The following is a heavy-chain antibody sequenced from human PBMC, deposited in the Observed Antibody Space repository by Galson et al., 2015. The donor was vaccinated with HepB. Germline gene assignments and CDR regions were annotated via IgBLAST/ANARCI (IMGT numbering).Heavy chain of an antibody. CDR3: AQDLTYYYGSGSYFVGMDV. Sequence: SLRLSCAASGFTFEDYAMHWVRLVPGKGLEWVSGITWNSDFTGYADSVRGRFTISRDSARYSLYLQMNSLRSEDTALYYCAQDLTYYYGSGSYFVGMDVWGHGTTVTVSS. D-gene: IGHD3-10*01. J-gene: IGHJ6*02. CDR2: ITWNSDFT. CDR1: GFTFEDYA. V-gene: IGHV3-9*01.